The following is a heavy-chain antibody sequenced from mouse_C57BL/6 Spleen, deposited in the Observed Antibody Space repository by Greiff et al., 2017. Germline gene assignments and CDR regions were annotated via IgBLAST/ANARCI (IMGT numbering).Heavy chain of an antibody. CDR2: IYPGDGDT. V-gene: IGHV1-82*01. J-gene: IGHJ3*01. CDR1: GYAFSSSW. Sequence: QVQLQQPGPELVKPGASVKISCKASGYAFSSSWMNWVKQRPGKGLEWIGRIYPGDGDTNYNGKFKGKATLTADKSSSTAYMQLSSLTSEDSAVYFCARWDYGSSYEGVWGQGTLVTVSA. CDR3: ARWDYGSSYEGV. D-gene: IGHD1-1*01.